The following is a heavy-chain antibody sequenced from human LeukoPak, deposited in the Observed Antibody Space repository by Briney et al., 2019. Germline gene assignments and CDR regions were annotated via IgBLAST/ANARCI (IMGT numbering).Heavy chain of an antibody. D-gene: IGHD5-24*01. CDR1: GFTFSSYS. J-gene: IGHJ6*03. CDR3: ARGGGWLQLGVDYCYYYMDV. Sequence: GGSLRLSCEASGFTFSSYSMNWVRQAPGKGLEWVSSISRSSSYISYADSVKGRFTISRDNAKNSLSLQMNSLRAEDTAVYYCARGGGWLQLGVDYCYYYMDVWGKGTTVTVSS. V-gene: IGHV3-21*01. CDR2: ISRSSSYI.